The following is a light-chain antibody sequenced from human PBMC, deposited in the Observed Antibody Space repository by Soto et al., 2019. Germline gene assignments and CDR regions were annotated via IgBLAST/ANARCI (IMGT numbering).Light chain of an antibody. CDR3: QQSYSSPLT. V-gene: IGKV1-39*01. J-gene: IGKJ4*01. CDR2: AAS. Sequence: DIQMTQSPSSLSTSVGDRVTISCRAGQSIRSYLNWYQQKPGKAPKLLIYAASGLQSGVPSRFSGSGFGTDFALTISSLQPEDFATYYCQQSYSSPLTFGGGTKVDIK. CDR1: QSIRSY.